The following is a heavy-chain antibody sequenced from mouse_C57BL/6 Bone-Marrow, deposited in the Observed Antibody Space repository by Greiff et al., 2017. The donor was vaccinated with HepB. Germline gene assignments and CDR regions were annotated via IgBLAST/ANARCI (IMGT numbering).Heavy chain of an antibody. CDR1: GYTFTDYN. J-gene: IGHJ3*01. V-gene: IGHV1-18*01. D-gene: IGHD2-1*01. Sequence: EVQLQQPGAELVKPGASVKIPCKASGYTFTDYNMDWVKQSHGKSLEWIGDINPNNGGTIYNQKFKGKATLTVDKSSSTAYMELRSLTSEDTAVYYCAREGGNYGFAYWGQGTLVTVSA. CDR2: INPNNGGT. CDR3: AREGGNYGFAY.